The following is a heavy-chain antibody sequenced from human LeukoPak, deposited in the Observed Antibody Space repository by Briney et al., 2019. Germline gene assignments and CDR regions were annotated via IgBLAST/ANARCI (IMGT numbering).Heavy chain of an antibody. CDR3: AISRDGSGYSSSWYQFDY. Sequence: GESLKISCKGSGYSFTNYWIGWVRQMPGKGLEWMGIIYPGDSDTRYSPSFQGQVTISADKSISTAYLQWSSLKASDTAMYYCAISRDGSGYSSSWYQFDYWGQGTLVTVSS. J-gene: IGHJ4*02. V-gene: IGHV5-51*01. CDR2: IYPGDSDT. CDR1: GYSFTNYW. D-gene: IGHD6-13*01.